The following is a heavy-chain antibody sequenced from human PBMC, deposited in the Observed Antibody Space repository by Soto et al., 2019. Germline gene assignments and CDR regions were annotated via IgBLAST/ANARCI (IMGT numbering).Heavy chain of an antibody. V-gene: IGHV1-69*08. CDR1: GGSFTSYI. J-gene: IGHJ6*03. CDR3: AKSLVFVDHANMDV. D-gene: IGHD2-21*01. Sequence: QVQLVQSGAEVKKPGSSVKVSCEASGGSFTSYIFIWVRLAPGQGLEWMGRIIPIQGTANYALKFQDRVTITANKSTNTAYMELRSLRPEDTALYYCAKSLVFVDHANMDVWGKGTTVTVSS. CDR2: IIPIQGTA.